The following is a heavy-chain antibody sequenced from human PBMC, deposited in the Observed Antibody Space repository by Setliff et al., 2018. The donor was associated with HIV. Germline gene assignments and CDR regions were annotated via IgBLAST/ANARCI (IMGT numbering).Heavy chain of an antibody. Sequence: PGGSLRLSCAASGFTFSSYWMHWVRQVPGKGLVWVARISPDGRSTTHADAVKGRSTISRDNAKNTLYLHMNSLRAEDTSVYHCALVGGITVPPDGFDIWGQGTMVTVSS. CDR3: ALVGGITVPPDGFDI. CDR2: ISPDGRST. J-gene: IGHJ3*02. V-gene: IGHV3-74*01. D-gene: IGHD3-22*01. CDR1: GFTFSSYW.